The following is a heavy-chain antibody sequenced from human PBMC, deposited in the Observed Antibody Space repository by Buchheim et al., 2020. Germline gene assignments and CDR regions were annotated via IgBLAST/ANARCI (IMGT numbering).Heavy chain of an antibody. D-gene: IGHD1-26*01. Sequence: QLQLQESGSGLVKPSQTLSLTCAVSGGSISSGDSSWSWLRQPPGRGLDWIGYIYHGGSSYYSPSLKSRVTVSVDRSKNQFSLKLSSVTAADTAVYYCARVATTDAFDIWGQGT. CDR2: IYHGGSS. J-gene: IGHJ3*02. CDR1: GGSISSGDSS. CDR3: ARVATTDAFDI. V-gene: IGHV4-30-2*01.